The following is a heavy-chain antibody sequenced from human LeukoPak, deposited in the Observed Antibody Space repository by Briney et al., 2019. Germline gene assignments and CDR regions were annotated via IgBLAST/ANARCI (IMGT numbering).Heavy chain of an antibody. D-gene: IGHD6-19*01. J-gene: IGHJ5*02. CDR1: GFSLSTSGMC. CDR2: IDWDDDK. CDR3: ARIRLSEAGQGEGFDP. V-gene: IGHV2-70*11. Sequence: SGPALVKPTQTLTLTCTFSGFSLSTSGMCVSWIRQPPGKALEWLARIDWDDDKYYSTSLKTRLTISKDTSKNQVVLTMTNMDPVDTATYYCARIRLSEAGQGEGFDPWGQGTLVTVSS.